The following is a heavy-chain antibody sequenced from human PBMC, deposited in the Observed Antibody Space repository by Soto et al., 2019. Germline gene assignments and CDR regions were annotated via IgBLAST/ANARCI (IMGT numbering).Heavy chain of an antibody. V-gene: IGHV1-18*04. Sequence: ASVKVSRKASGYTFTSYGISWVRQAPGQGLEWMGWISAHNGNTNYAQRLQGRVIMTTDTSTNTAYMELRSLRSDDTAVYYCARDIPDYVPVWGEYYGMDVWGQGTTVTVSS. CDR1: GYTFTSYG. CDR3: ARDIPDYVPVWGEYYGMDV. CDR2: ISAHNGNT. D-gene: IGHD3-16*01. J-gene: IGHJ6*02.